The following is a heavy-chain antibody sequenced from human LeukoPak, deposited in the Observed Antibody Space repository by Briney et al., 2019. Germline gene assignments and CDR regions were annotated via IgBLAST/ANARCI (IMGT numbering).Heavy chain of an antibody. Sequence: GKSLRLSCAGSGFTFSGYGMYWVRQAPGKGLEWVTGIAYDGSRKHYADSVRGRFTISRDNSRNTMDLQMNSLVEDTAVYHCTRYDSSRFDPWGQGTLVIVSS. D-gene: IGHD3-3*01. CDR3: TRYDSSRFDP. CDR1: GFTFSGYG. CDR2: IAYDGSRK. V-gene: IGHV3-30*03. J-gene: IGHJ5*02.